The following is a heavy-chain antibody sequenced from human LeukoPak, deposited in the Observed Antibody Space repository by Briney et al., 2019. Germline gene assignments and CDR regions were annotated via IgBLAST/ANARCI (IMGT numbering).Heavy chain of an antibody. CDR3: AGSLGYCTSNVCYLKY. CDR1: GYSENFYG. Sequence: ASVKVSCKTSGYSENFYGITWVRQVAGQGLEWMGWISAQHGQTEYAPNSQDRVTMTTDTYTNTAYMELRSLRPDDTAVYYCAGSLGYCTSNVCYLKYWGQGTLVTVSS. CDR2: ISAQHGQT. V-gene: IGHV1-18*01. D-gene: IGHD2-8*01. J-gene: IGHJ4*02.